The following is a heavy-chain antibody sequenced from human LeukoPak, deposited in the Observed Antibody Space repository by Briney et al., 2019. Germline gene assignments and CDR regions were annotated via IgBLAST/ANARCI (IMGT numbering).Heavy chain of an antibody. J-gene: IGHJ4*02. V-gene: IGHV4-59*01. CDR1: GGSITSYH. CDR2: IYYSGST. Sequence: SETLSLTCTISGGSITSYHWSWIRQPPGKGLEWIGYIYYSGSTNYNPSLKTRVTISVDTSKNQFSLNLRSVTAADTAVYYCARGSRDGYNHFDYWGQGTLVTVSS. CDR3: ARGSRDGYNHFDY. D-gene: IGHD5-24*01.